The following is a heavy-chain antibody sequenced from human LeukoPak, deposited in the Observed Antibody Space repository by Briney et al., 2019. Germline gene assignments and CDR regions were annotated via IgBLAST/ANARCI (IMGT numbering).Heavy chain of an antibody. J-gene: IGHJ4*02. V-gene: IGHV6-1*01. CDR3: TREAVWGTSDY. Sequence: SQTLSLTCAISGYGVSSNSAAWNCIRQSQWRDFEWLVRTYYRYTWYNDYAVSVKSRITINPDTSRNQFSLHLNSVSPEDTAVYYCTREAVWGTSDYWAQGTLVTVSS. D-gene: IGHD3-16*01. CDR2: TYYRYTWYN. CDR1: GYGVSSNSAA.